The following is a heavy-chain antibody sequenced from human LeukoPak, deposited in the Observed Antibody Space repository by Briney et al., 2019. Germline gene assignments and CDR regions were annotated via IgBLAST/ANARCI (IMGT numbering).Heavy chain of an antibody. D-gene: IGHD2-15*01. J-gene: IGHJ5*02. Sequence: SETLSLTCTVSGGSISSSSYYWGWIRQPPGKGLEWIGSIYYGGSTYYNPSLKSRVTISVDTSKNQFSLKLSSVTAADTAVYYCARAVCSGGSCYRVWNNWFDPWGQGTLVTVSS. V-gene: IGHV4-39*07. CDR1: GGSISSSSYY. CDR3: ARAVCSGGSCYRVWNNWFDP. CDR2: IYYGGST.